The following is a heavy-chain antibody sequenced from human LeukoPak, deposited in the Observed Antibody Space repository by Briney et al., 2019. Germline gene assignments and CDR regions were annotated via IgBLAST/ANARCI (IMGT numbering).Heavy chain of an antibody. CDR3: ARGVNGAVGIVATLQVAYFDY. V-gene: IGHV4-34*01. CDR2: INHSGST. CDR1: GGSFSGYY. Sequence: SETLSLTCAVYGGSFSGYYWSWIRQPPGKGLEWIGEINHSGSTNYNPSLKSRVTISVDTSKNQFSLKLSSVTAADTAVYYCARGVNGAVGIVATLQVAYFDYWGQGTLVTVSS. J-gene: IGHJ4*02. D-gene: IGHD5-12*01.